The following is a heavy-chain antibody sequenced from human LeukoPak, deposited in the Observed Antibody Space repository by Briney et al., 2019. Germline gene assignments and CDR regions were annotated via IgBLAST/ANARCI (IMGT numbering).Heavy chain of an antibody. CDR2: ISWNSGSI. CDR1: GFTFDDYA. D-gene: IGHD6-19*01. V-gene: IGHV3-9*01. CDR3: AKGASIAVAGTLDY. Sequence: GGSLRLSCAVSGFTFDDYAMHWVRQAPGKGLEWVSGISWNSGSIDYADSVKGRFTISRDNAKNSLYLQMNSLRAEDTTLYYCAKGASIAVAGTLDYWGQGTLVTVSS. J-gene: IGHJ4*02.